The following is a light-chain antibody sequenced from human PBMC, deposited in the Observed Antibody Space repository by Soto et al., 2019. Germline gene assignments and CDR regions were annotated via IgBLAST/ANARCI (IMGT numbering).Light chain of an antibody. J-gene: IGKJ3*01. CDR2: DAT. CDR1: QGISSW. CDR3: QQTSSFPST. V-gene: IGKV1-12*02. Sequence: DIQMTQSPSSVSASVGDRVTITCRASQGISSWLAWYQQKPGKAPKLLIFDATSLQSGVPLRFSGSGSGTDFTLTISSLQPGDFATYYCQQTSSFPSTFGPGTRVDIK.